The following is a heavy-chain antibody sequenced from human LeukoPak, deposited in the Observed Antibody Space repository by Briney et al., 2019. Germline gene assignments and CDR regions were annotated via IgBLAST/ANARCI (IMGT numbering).Heavy chain of an antibody. CDR2: INHSGST. V-gene: IGHV4-34*01. J-gene: IGHJ5*02. Sequence: PSETLSLTCAVYGGSFSGYYWSWIRQPPGKGLEWIGEINHSGSTNYNPSLKSRVTISVDTSKNQFSLKLSSVTAADTAVYYCARGVVPAAMPGFFFWLDPWGQGTLVTVSS. CDR3: ARGVVPAAMPGFFFWLDP. CDR1: GGSFSGYY. D-gene: IGHD2-2*01.